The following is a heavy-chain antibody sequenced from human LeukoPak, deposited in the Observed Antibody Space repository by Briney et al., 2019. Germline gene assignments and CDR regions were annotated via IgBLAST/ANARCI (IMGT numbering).Heavy chain of an antibody. CDR3: ARDSAVPAAIPEYFQH. J-gene: IGHJ1*01. Sequence: ASVTVSCKASGYTFTGYYMHWVRQAPGQGLEWMGWINPNSGGTNYAQKFQGRVTMTRDTSISTAYMELSRPRSDDTAVYYCARDSAVPAAIPEYFQHWGQGTLVTVSS. D-gene: IGHD2-2*01. CDR1: GYTFTGYY. CDR2: INPNSGGT. V-gene: IGHV1-2*02.